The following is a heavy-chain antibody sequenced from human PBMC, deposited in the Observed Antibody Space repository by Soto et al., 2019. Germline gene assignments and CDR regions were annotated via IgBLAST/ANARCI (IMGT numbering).Heavy chain of an antibody. J-gene: IGHJ6*02. D-gene: IGHD2-2*01. Sequence: PGGSLRLSCAASGFTFSSYWMRWVRQAPGKGLVWVSRINSDGSSTSYADSVKGRFTISRDNAKNTLYLQMNSLRAEDTAVYYCARDIVVVPAAMGLDYGMDVWGQGTTVTVSS. CDR2: INSDGSST. CDR1: GFTFSSYW. CDR3: ARDIVVVPAAMGLDYGMDV. V-gene: IGHV3-74*01.